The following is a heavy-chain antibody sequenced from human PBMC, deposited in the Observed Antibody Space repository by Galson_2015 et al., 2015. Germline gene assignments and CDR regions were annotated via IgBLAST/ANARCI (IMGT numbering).Heavy chain of an antibody. V-gene: IGHV3-30*18. J-gene: IGHJ5*02. CDR2: ISYDGSNK. CDR3: AKALDCSGGSCYGYWFDP. CDR1: GFTFSSYG. Sequence: SLRLSCAASGFTFSSYGMHWVRQAPGKGLEWVAVISYDGSNKYYADSVKGRFTISRDNSKNTLYLQMNSLRAEDTAVYYCAKALDCSGGSCYGYWFDPWGQGTLVTVSS. D-gene: IGHD2-15*01.